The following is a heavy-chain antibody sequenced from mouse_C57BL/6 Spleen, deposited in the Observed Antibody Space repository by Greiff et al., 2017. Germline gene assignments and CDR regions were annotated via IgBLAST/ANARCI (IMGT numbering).Heavy chain of an antibody. V-gene: IGHV1-15*01. CDR1: GYTFTDYE. D-gene: IGHD2-4*01. CDR2: IDPETGGT. J-gene: IGHJ1*03. Sequence: QVQLKQSGAELVRPGASVTLSCKASGYTFTDYEMHWVKQTPVHGLEWIGAIDPETGGTAYNQKFKGKAILTADKSSSTAYMELHSLTSEDSAVXYCTRKSKDDYPWYFDVWGTGTTVTVSS. CDR3: TRKSKDDYPWYFDV.